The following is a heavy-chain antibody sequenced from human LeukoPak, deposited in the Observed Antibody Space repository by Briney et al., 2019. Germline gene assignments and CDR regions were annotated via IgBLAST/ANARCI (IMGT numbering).Heavy chain of an antibody. CDR3: AKDWGYGSGTYYPH. V-gene: IGHV3-33*06. Sequence: GGSLRLSCAASGFTFSSYGMHWVRQAPGKGLEWVAVIWYDGSNKYYADSVKGRFTISRDNSKNMLCLQMNSLRAEDTAVYYCAKDWGYGSGTYYPHWGQGTLVTVSS. J-gene: IGHJ4*02. D-gene: IGHD3-10*01. CDR1: GFTFSSYG. CDR2: IWYDGSNK.